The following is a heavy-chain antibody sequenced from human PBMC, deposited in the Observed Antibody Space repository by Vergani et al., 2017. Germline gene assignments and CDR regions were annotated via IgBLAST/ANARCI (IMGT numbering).Heavy chain of an antibody. CDR1: GGSFSGYY. D-gene: IGHD4-23*01. J-gene: IGHJ4*02. Sequence: QVQLQQWGAGLLKPSETLSLTCAVYGGSFSGYYWSWIRQPPGKGLEWIGEINHSGSTNYNPSLKSRVTISVDTSKNQFSLKLSSVTAADTAVYYCARGKGPRWVKIDYWGQGTLVTVSS. CDR2: INHSGST. CDR3: ARGKGPRWVKIDY. V-gene: IGHV4-34*01.